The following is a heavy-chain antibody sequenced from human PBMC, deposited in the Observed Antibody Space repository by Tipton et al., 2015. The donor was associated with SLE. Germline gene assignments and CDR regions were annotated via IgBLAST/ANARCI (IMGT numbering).Heavy chain of an antibody. CDR1: GGSFSGYY. CDR3: ARGGYFDY. Sequence: TLSLTCDVYGGSFSGYYWGWIRQPPGKGLEWIGEINPSGSTNYNPSLKSRVTISEDTSKNHFSLKLSSVTAADTAVYYCARGGYFDYWGQGALVTVSS. V-gene: IGHV4-34*01. CDR2: INPSGST. J-gene: IGHJ4*02.